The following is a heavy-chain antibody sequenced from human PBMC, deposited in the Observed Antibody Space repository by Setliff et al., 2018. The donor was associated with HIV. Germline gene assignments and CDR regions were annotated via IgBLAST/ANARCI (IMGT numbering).Heavy chain of an antibody. CDR2: IYYSGST. Sequence: SETLSLTCAVSASSISSGYYWGWIRQPPGKGLEWVGSIYYSGSTYYNPSLKSRVTISVDTSKNQFSLKLSSVTAADTAVYYCARRSRSYWYFDLWGRGTLVTVSS. J-gene: IGHJ2*01. V-gene: IGHV4-38-2*01. CDR1: ASSISSGYY. CDR3: ARRSRSYWYFDL. D-gene: IGHD2-2*01.